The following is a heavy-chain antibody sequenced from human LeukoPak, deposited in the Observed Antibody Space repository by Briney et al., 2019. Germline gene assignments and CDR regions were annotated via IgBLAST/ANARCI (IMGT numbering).Heavy chain of an antibody. D-gene: IGHD6-6*01. CDR3: ARGSVGSIAAPSDAFDI. J-gene: IGHJ3*02. Sequence: SVKVSCKASGGTFSSYAISWLRQAPGQGLEWMGGIIPIFGTANYAQKFQGRVTITADESTSTAYMELSSLRSEDTAVYYCARGSVGSIAAPSDAFDIWGQGTMVTVSS. CDR1: GGTFSSYA. V-gene: IGHV1-69*13. CDR2: IIPIFGTA.